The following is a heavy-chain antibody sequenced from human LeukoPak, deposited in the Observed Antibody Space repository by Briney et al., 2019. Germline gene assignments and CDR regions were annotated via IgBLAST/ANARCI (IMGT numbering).Heavy chain of an antibody. CDR1: GFTFDDYA. J-gene: IGHJ4*02. V-gene: IGHV3-9*01. CDR3: AKGALYDSSGYFDY. CDR2: ISWNSGSI. D-gene: IGHD3-22*01. Sequence: GGSLRLSCAASGFTFDDYAMHWVRQAPGKGLEWVSSISWNSGSIGYADSVKGRFTISRDNAKNSLYLEMNSLRTEDTALYYCAKGALYDSSGYFDYWRQGSLVTVSS.